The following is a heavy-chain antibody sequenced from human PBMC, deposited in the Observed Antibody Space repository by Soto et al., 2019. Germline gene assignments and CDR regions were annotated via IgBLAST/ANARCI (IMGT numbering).Heavy chain of an antibody. J-gene: IGHJ6*02. D-gene: IGHD6-19*01. V-gene: IGHV4-39*01. CDR2: IYYSGST. CDR3: ASQLAVAVYYYYYGMDV. Sequence: SETLSLTCTVSGGSISSSSYYWGWIRQPPGKGLEWIGSIYYSGSTYYNPSLKSRVTISVDTSKNQFSLKLSSVTAADTAVYYCASQLAVAVYYYYYGMDVWGQGTTVTVSS. CDR1: GGSISSSSYY.